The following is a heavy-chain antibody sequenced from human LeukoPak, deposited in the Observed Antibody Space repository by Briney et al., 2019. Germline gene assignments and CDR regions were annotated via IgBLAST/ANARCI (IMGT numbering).Heavy chain of an antibody. D-gene: IGHD3-10*01. J-gene: IGHJ6*02. V-gene: IGHV1-18*01. CDR3: ARDPGVEYYYGMDV. CDR1: GYTFTSYG. Sequence: GASVKVSCKASGYTFTSYGISWVRQAPGQGLEWMGWISAYNGNTNYAQKLQGRVTMTTDTFTSTAYMELRSLRSDDTAVYYCARDPGVEYYYGMDVWGQGTTVTVSS. CDR2: ISAYNGNT.